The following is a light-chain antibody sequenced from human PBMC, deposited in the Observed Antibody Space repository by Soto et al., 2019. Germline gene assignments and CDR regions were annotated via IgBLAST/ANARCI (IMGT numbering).Light chain of an antibody. CDR2: SVS. CDR3: QQHNSWPWT. V-gene: IGKV3-20*01. CDR1: QSVSNRY. Sequence: EVVLTQSPGTLSLSPGERATLSCRASQSVSNRYLSWYQQKPGQAPRLLIYSVSMRATGIPDRFSGSGSDTDFTLTISRLEPEDFAVYYCQQHNSWPWTFGQGTKVEIK. J-gene: IGKJ1*01.